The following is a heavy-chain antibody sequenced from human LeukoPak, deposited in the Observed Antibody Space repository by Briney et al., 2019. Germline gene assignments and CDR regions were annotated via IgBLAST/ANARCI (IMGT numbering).Heavy chain of an antibody. CDR3: ATHSPEWRYSGYYNYYYIDV. V-gene: IGHV4-39*07. Sequence: TSETLSLTCTVSGGSISSSSYYWGWIRQPPGKGLEWIGSIYYSGSTYYNPSLKSRVTISVDTSKNQFSLKLSSVTAADTAVYYCATHSPEWRYSGYYNYYYIDVWGKGTTVTVSS. D-gene: IGHD5-12*01. CDR2: IYYSGST. CDR1: GGSISSSSYY. J-gene: IGHJ6*03.